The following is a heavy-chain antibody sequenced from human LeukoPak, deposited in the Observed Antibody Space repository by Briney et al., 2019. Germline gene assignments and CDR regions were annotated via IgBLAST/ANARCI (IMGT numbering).Heavy chain of an antibody. D-gene: IGHD1-1*01. CDR2: INHSGST. Sequence: SETLSLTCAVYGGSFSGYYWSWIRQPPGRGLEWIGEINHSGSTNYNPSLKSRVTISVDTSKNQCALKLSSVTAADTAVYYCGRRYPGAFDIWGQGTMVTVSS. J-gene: IGHJ3*02. V-gene: IGHV4-34*01. CDR1: GGSFSGYY. CDR3: GRRYPGAFDI.